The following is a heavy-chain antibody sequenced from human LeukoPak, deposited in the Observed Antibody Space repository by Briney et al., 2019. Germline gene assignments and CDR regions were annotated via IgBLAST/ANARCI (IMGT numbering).Heavy chain of an antibody. CDR3: ARDPSGYCSGGRCYYNWFDP. CDR2: FFASGGT. V-gene: IGHV3-23*01. D-gene: IGHD2-15*01. CDR1: GFTFSSYA. Sequence: QAGGSLRLSCAASGFTFSSYAMSWVRQAPGKGLEWVSVFFASGGTFYTDSVKGRFTISRDYSTSMVFLQMNTLRAEDTAVYYCARDPSGYCSGGRCYYNWFDPRGQGTLVIVSS. J-gene: IGHJ5*02.